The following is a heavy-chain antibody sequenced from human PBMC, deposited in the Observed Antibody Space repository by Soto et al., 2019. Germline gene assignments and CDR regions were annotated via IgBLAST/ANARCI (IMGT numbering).Heavy chain of an antibody. Sequence: ETLSLTCTVSGGSVSSGSYYWSWIRQPPGKGLEWIGYIYYSGSTNYNPSLKSRVTISVDTSKNQFSLKLSSVTAADTAVYYCARGVVVTAPLFRSAFDIWGQGTMVTVSS. CDR3: ARGVVVTAPLFRSAFDI. D-gene: IGHD2-21*02. J-gene: IGHJ3*02. CDR1: GGSVSSGSYY. V-gene: IGHV4-61*01. CDR2: IYYSGST.